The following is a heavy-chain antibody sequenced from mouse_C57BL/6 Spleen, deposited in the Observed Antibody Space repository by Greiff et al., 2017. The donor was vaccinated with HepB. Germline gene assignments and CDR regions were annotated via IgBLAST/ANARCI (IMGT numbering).Heavy chain of an antibody. CDR1: GYTFTSYW. CDR2: IHPNSGST. J-gene: IGHJ3*01. CDR3: ARRPDSKSWFAY. D-gene: IGHD2-5*01. V-gene: IGHV1-64*01. Sequence: QVQLQQSGAELVKPGASVKLSCKASGYTFTSYWMHWVKQRPGQGLEWIGMIHPNSGSTNYNEKFKSKATLTVDKSSSTAYMQLSSLTSEDSAVYYCARRPDSKSWFAYWGQGTLVTVSA.